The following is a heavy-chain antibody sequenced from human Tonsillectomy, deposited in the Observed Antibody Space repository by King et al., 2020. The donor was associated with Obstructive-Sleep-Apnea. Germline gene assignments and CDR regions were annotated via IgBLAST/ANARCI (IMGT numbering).Heavy chain of an antibody. CDR1: GFTFSSYW. J-gene: IGHJ5*02. V-gene: IGHV3-7*03. CDR3: ARDAYCSSTSCYAGWFAP. CDR2: IKQDGSEK. Sequence: VQLVESGGGLVQRGGSLRLSCAASGFTFSSYWMSWVRQAPGKGLEWLANIKQDGSEKYYVDSVKGRFTISRDNAKNSLYLQMNSLRAEDTAVYYCARDAYCSSTSCYAGWFAPWGQGTLVTVSA. D-gene: IGHD2-2*01.